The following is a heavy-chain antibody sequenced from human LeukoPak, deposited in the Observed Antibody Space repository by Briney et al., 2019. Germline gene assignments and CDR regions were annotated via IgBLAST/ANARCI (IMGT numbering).Heavy chain of an antibody. V-gene: IGHV4-34*01. CDR1: GGSFTDYF. CDR3: ARGRIAKIVVVHSFSYGMDV. D-gene: IGHD3-22*01. CDR2: INDYTGDT. J-gene: IGHJ6*02. Sequence: SETLSLTCTVYGGSFTDYFWTWIRQSPGKGLEWIGEINDYTGDTNYNPSLNSRVSISLEKSKNQFPLELRSVTAADTAVYYCARGRIAKIVVVHSFSYGMDVWGQGTTVTVSS.